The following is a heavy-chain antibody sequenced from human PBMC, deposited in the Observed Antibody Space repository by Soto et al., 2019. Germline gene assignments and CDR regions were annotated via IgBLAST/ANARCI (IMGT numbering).Heavy chain of an antibody. CDR3: TTDYGYSSSWYADY. D-gene: IGHD6-13*01. J-gene: IGHJ4*02. V-gene: IGHV3-15*07. CDR1: GFTSSNAW. Sequence: GGSLRLSCAASGFTSSNAWMNWVRQAPGKGLEWVGRIKSKTDGGTTDYAAPVKGRFTISRDDSKNTLYLQMNSLKTEDTAVYYCTTDYGYSSSWYADYWGQGTLVTVSS. CDR2: IKSKTDGGTT.